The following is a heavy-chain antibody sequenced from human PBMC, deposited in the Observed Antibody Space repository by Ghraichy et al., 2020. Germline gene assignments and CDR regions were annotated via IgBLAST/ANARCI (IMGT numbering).Heavy chain of an antibody. V-gene: IGHV3-74*01. Sequence: GGSLRLSCAASGFTFSSYWMYWVRQAPGKGLVWVSRINSDGSSTSYADSVKGRFTISRDNARNTLYLQMNSLRAEDTAVYYCASPVRGWFDPWGQGTLVTVSS. CDR1: GFTFSSYW. CDR3: ASPVRGWFDP. D-gene: IGHD3-10*02. CDR2: INSDGSST. J-gene: IGHJ5*02.